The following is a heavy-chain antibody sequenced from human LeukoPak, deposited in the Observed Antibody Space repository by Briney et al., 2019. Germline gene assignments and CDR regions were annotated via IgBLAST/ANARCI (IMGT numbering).Heavy chain of an antibody. D-gene: IGHD3-3*01. J-gene: IGHJ3*02. Sequence: SETLSLTCTVSGGSMRDSYWYWVRHSAGRGMQWVGRIHGIGKTNYNTSLKRGVIMSLDTSKNQFSLTLSAVTAADTATYYCARIFDRDIWGQGTLVTVSP. CDR3: ARIFDRDI. CDR2: IHGIGKT. CDR1: GGSMRDSY. V-gene: IGHV4-4*07.